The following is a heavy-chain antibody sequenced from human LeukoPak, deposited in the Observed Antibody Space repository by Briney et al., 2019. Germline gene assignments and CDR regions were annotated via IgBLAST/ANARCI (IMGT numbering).Heavy chain of an antibody. Sequence: SQTLSLTCTVSGASIRSYQWSWIRQPPGKGLEWIGNIYYSGSTNYNPSLKSRVTISVDTSKNQFSLKLSPVTAADTAVYYCARSLVAVAGRGYNWFDPWGQGTLVTVSS. CDR3: ARSLVAVAGRGYNWFDP. D-gene: IGHD6-19*01. CDR1: GASIRSYQ. CDR2: IYYSGST. J-gene: IGHJ5*02. V-gene: IGHV4-59*01.